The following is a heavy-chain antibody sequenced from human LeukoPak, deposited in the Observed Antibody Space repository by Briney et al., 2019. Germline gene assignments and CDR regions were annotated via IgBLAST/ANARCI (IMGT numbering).Heavy chain of an antibody. J-gene: IGHJ5*02. CDR3: ARAPSNTFTQNWFDP. CDR1: GYTFTTSG. V-gene: IGHV1-18*01. D-gene: IGHD3-3*02. Sequence: ASVKVSCTASGYTFTTSGVTWVRQAPGQGLEWMGWTSAFSGNTKYARSLQGRVTMTTDTSTSTAYMELRSLMSEDTAVCYCARAPSNTFTQNWFDPWGQGTLVTVSS. CDR2: TSAFSGNT.